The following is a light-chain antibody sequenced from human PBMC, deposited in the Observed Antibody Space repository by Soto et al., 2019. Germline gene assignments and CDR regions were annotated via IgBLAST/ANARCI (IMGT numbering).Light chain of an antibody. CDR3: QQSFKTPLT. J-gene: IGKJ4*01. CDR2: ATS. CDR1: QSTNNY. Sequence: DIQMTQSPPSLSASVGDRVIITCRASQSTNNYLNWYQQKPGKAPSLLIYATSILQSGVPSRFSGSGSETDYTLTITSLHPEDFATYYCQQSFKTPLTFGGGTNVEIK. V-gene: IGKV1-39*01.